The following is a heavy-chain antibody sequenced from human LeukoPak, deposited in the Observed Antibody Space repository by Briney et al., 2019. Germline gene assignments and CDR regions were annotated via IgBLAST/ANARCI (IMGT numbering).Heavy chain of an antibody. Sequence: SRTLSLTCAISGDSVSSNSAAWHWIRPSPSRGLEWMGKTYDRSKWYNDSAVSVKSRITINPDTSQNQFSLQLNSVTSEDTAVYYCARSGIAVAGTGFDYWGQGTRVTVSS. J-gene: IGHJ4*02. V-gene: IGHV6-1*01. CDR3: ARSGIAVAGTGFDY. CDR1: GDSVSSNSAA. CDR2: TYDRSKWYN. D-gene: IGHD6-19*01.